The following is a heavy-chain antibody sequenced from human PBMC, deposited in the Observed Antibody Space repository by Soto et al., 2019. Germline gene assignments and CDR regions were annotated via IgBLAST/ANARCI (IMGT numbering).Heavy chain of an antibody. D-gene: IGHD3-22*01. J-gene: IGHJ6*02. CDR2: IIPMLGIA. CDR3: ARDGDYYDSSGFQRDYHYYGMDV. Sequence: QVQLVQSGAEVKKPGSSVKVSCQASGGSFSDYAISWVRQAPGQGLEWMGGIIPMLGIADSAQKFQGRVIITADEYTRAVYVERSSLRSEDTAVYYCARDGDYYDSSGFQRDYHYYGMDVWGQGTTVTVAS. V-gene: IGHV1-69*01. CDR1: GGSFSDYA.